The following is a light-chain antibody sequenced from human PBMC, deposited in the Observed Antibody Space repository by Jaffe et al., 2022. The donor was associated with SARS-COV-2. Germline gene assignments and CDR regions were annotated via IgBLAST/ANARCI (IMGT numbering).Light chain of an antibody. CDR1: SGYSSYA. J-gene: IGLJ3*02. CDR3: QTWGTGIQV. V-gene: IGLV4-69*01. CDR2: LNSDGSH. Sequence: QLVLTQSPSASASLGASVKLTCTLSSGYSSYAIAWHQQQSEKGPRYLMNLNSDGSHNKGDGIPDRFSGSSSGAERYLTISSLQSEDEADYYCQTWGTGIQVFGGGTKLTVL.